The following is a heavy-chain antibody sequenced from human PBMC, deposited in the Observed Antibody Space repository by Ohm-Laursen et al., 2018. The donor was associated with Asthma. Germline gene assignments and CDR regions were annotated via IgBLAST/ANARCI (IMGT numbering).Heavy chain of an antibody. V-gene: IGHV3-30*03. CDR3: ARSRSLSGSTEPYDY. CDR2: ISYDGSNK. J-gene: IGHJ4*02. Sequence: SLRLSCTASGFTFSSYGMHWVRQAPGKGLEWVAVISYDGSNKYYADSVKGRFTISRDNSKNTLYLQMNSLRAEDTAVYYCARSRSLSGSTEPYDYWGQGTLVTVSS. CDR1: GFTFSSYG. D-gene: IGHD3-10*01.